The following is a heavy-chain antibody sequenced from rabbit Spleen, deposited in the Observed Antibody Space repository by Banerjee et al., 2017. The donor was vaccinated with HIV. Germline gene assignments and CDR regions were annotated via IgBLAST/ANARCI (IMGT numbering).Heavy chain of an antibody. J-gene: IGHJ4*01. CDR1: GVSFSGDSY. CDR2: IDAGSSGFT. Sequence: QSLEESGGDLVKPEGSLTLTCIASGVSFSGDSYMCWVRQAPGKGLEWIACIDAGSSGFTYSASWAQGRFTISKTSSTTVTLQMTSLTAADTAIYFCAREFGNGWAFVLWGPGTLVTVS. D-gene: IGHD1-1*01. CDR3: AREFGNGWAFVL. V-gene: IGHV1S40*01.